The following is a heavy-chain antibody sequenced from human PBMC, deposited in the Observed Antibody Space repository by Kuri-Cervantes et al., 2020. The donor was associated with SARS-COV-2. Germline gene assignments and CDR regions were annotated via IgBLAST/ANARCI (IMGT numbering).Heavy chain of an antibody. D-gene: IGHD3-3*01. J-gene: IGHJ3*02. Sequence: LRLSCTVSGGSTSTYYWSWIRQPPGKALEWLARIDWDDDKYYSTSLKTRLTISKDTSKNQVVLTMTNMDPVDTATYYCARMSYDFWSGYSVRAFDIWGQGTMVTVSS. V-gene: IGHV2-70*11. CDR1: GGSTSTYYW. CDR3: ARMSYDFWSGYSVRAFDI. CDR2: IDWDDDK.